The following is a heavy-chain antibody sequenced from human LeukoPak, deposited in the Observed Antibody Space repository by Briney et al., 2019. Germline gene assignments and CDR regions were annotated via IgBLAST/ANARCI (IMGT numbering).Heavy chain of an antibody. CDR1: GGTFSSYA. J-gene: IGHJ4*02. CDR2: IIPILGIA. CDR3: ARGGGSYFRYYFDY. Sequence: ASVKVSCTASGGTFSSYAISWVRQAPGPGLKWMGRIIPILGIANYAQKFQGRVTITADNSPSTAYMELSSLRSEDTAVYYCARGGGSYFRYYFDYWGQGTLVTVSS. V-gene: IGHV1-69*04. D-gene: IGHD1-26*01.